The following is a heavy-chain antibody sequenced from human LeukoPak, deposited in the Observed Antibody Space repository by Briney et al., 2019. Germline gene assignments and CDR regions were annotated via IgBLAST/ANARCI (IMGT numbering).Heavy chain of an antibody. CDR3: VSLDGVYYYHMDV. Sequence: GGSLRLSCAASGFTFSSYAMHWVRQAPGKGLEWVAVISYDGSNKYYADSVKGRFTTSRDNSKNTLYLQMNSLRAEDTAVYYCVSLDGVYYYHMDVWGQGTTVIVS. CDR2: ISYDGSNK. CDR1: GFTFSSYA. V-gene: IGHV3-30-3*01. J-gene: IGHJ6*02. D-gene: IGHD4-17*01.